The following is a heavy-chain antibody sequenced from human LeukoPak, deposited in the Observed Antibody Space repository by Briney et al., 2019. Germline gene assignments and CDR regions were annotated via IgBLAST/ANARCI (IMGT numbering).Heavy chain of an antibody. CDR1: GYSFTSYW. CDR2: VNPADSDT. J-gene: IGHJ1*01. CDR3: ATVPRIPAVGNTEYFQY. V-gene: IGHV5-51*01. Sequence: PGASLKISFKGSGYSFTSYWIAWVRQMPGKGLEWMGIVNPADSDTRYSPSFQGQVTISVDKSISTAYLQWSSLQASDTAMYYCATVPRIPAVGNTEYFQYWGQGTLVTVSS. D-gene: IGHD6-13*01.